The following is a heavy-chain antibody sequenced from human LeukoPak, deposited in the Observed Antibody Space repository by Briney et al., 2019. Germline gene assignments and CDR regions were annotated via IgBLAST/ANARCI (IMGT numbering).Heavy chain of an antibody. CDR3: ARVDSSGYLLTGGDPREDY. J-gene: IGHJ4*02. CDR1: GFTFSSYW. V-gene: IGHV3-7*01. Sequence: PGGSLRLSCAASGFTFSSYWMSWVRQAPGKGLEWVANIKQDGSVKYYVDSVKGRFTISRDNAKNSLFLQMNSLRAEDTAVFYCARVDSSGYLLTGGDPREDYWGQGTLVTVSS. CDR2: IKQDGSVK. D-gene: IGHD3-22*01.